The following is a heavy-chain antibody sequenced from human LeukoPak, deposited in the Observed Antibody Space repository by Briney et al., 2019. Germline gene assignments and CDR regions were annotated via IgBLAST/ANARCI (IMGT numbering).Heavy chain of an antibody. Sequence: GRSLRLSCAASGFTFDDYAMHWVRQAPGKGLEWVSGISWNSGSIGYADSVKGRFTISRDNAKNSLYLQMNSLRAEDMALYYCAKGADQLLSRGADYWGQGTLVTVSS. CDR1: GFTFDDYA. CDR3: AKGADQLLSRGADY. D-gene: IGHD2-2*01. V-gene: IGHV3-9*03. J-gene: IGHJ4*02. CDR2: ISWNSGSI.